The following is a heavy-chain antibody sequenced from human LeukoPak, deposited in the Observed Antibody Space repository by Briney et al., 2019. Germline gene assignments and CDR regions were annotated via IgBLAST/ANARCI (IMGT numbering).Heavy chain of an antibody. V-gene: IGHV1-18*01. Sequence: ASVNVSCKASGYTFTSYGISWVRQAPGQGLEWMGWISAYNGNTNYAQKLQGRVTMTTDTSTSTAYMELRSLRSDDTAVYYCARVRINDQELDYWGQGTLVTVSS. J-gene: IGHJ4*02. CDR1: GYTFTSYG. CDR3: ARVRINDQELDY. D-gene: IGHD3-16*01. CDR2: ISAYNGNT.